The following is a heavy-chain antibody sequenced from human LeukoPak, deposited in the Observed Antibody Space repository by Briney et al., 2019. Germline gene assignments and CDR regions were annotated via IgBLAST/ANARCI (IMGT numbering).Heavy chain of an antibody. V-gene: IGHV4-38-2*01. Sequence: SETLSLTCAVSGYSISSGYYWGWIRQPPGKGLEWIGSIYHSGSTYYNPSLKSRVTISVDTSKNQFSLKLSSMTAADTAVYYCALGSDILTGYNWFDPWGQGTLVTVSS. CDR2: IYHSGST. CDR3: ALGSDILTGYNWFDP. CDR1: GYSISSGYY. J-gene: IGHJ5*02. D-gene: IGHD3-9*01.